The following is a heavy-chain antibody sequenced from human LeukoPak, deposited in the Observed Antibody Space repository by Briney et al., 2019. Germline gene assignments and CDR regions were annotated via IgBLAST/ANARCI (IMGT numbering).Heavy chain of an antibody. CDR3: ARDRGRLQAGTFYY. CDR1: GFTFSSYA. V-gene: IGHV3-30-3*01. D-gene: IGHD6-19*01. CDR2: ISYDGSNK. Sequence: GRSLRLSCAASGFTFSSYAMHWVRQAPGKGLEWVAVISYDGSNKYYADSVKGRFTISRDNSKNTLYLQMNSLRAEETSVYYCARDRGRLQAGTFYYWGQGTLVTVSS. J-gene: IGHJ4*02.